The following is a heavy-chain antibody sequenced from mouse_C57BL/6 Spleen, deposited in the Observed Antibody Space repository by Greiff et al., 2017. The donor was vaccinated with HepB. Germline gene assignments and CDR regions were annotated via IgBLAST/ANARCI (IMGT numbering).Heavy chain of an antibody. CDR3: ARDYSNYWYFDV. V-gene: IGHV3-6*01. CDR1: GYSITSGYY. Sequence: EVQLMESGPGLVKPSQSLSLTCSVTGYSITSGYYWNWIRQFPGNKLEWMGYISYDGSNNYNPSLKNRISITRDTSKNQFFLKLNSVTTEDTATYYCARDYSNYWYFDVWGTGTTVTVSS. CDR2: ISYDGSN. D-gene: IGHD2-5*01. J-gene: IGHJ1*03.